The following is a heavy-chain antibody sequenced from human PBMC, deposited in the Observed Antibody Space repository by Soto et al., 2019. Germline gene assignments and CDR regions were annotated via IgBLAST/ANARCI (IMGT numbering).Heavy chain of an antibody. Sequence: PSETLSLTCIVPGDSISSSSYYWVWIRQPPGKGLEWIGSIYYSGTTYYNPSLESRVTISIDTSKNQFSLKVSSLTAADTAVYYCAKTGPYDILTYWYFELRGRGTLVTVSS. J-gene: IGHJ2*01. V-gene: IGHV4-39*01. CDR2: IYYSGTT. CDR3: AKTGPYDILTYWYFEL. CDR1: GDSISSSSYY. D-gene: IGHD3-9*01.